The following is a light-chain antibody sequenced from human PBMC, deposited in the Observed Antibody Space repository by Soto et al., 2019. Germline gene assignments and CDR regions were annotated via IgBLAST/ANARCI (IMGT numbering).Light chain of an antibody. CDR1: SSNIGAGYG. Sequence: QSVLTQPPSVSGAPGQRVTISCTGSSSNIGAGYGVHWYQQLPGTAPKLLIYGNSNRPSGVPDRFSGSKSGTSASLAITGLQAEDESDYYCQSYDSSLSAWVFGGGTQLTVL. CDR2: GNS. J-gene: IGLJ3*02. CDR3: QSYDSSLSAWV. V-gene: IGLV1-40*01.